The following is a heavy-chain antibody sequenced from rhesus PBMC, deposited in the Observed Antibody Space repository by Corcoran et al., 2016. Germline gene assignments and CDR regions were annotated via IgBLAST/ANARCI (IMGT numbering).Heavy chain of an antibody. D-gene: IGHD4-23*01. CDR1: GFTFSNYW. V-gene: IGHV3S11*01. CDR3: TRRGVTRALDY. J-gene: IGHJ4*01. Sequence: EVQLVESGGGLVQPGGSLRLSCAASGFTFSNYWMSWVRQAPGKGLVLVGFIKHKADGGTAAYSESVKGRFTISRDDSKNTLYLQMNSLKTEDTAVYYCTRRGVTRALDYWGQGVLVTVSS. CDR2: IKHKADGGTA.